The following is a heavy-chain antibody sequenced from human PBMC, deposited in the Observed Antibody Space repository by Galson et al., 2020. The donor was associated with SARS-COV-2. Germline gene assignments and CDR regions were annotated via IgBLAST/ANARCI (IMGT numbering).Heavy chain of an antibody. CDR3: AGIAAAGITTYYYYGMDV. D-gene: IGHD6-13*01. V-gene: IGHV3-21*01. J-gene: IGHJ6*02. CDR1: GFTFSSSS. Sequence: GGSLRLSCAASGFTFSSSSMNWVRQAPGKGLEWLSSISSSSSHIYYADSVKGRFTISRDNAKNSLYLQMNSLRAEDTAVYYCAGIAAAGITTYYYYGMDVWGQGTTVTVSS. CDR2: ISSSSSHI.